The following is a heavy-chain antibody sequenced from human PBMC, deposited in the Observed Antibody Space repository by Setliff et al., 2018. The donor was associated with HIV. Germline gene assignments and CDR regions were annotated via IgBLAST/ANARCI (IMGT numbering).Heavy chain of an antibody. V-gene: IGHV3-11*04. J-gene: IGHJ6*03. CDR3: ARGMNYDYMDV. CDR1: GFTFTDYF. Sequence: PGESLRLSCAASGFTFTDYFMSWIRQAPGKGLEWVSHISSSGITIYYADSVKGRFTISRDNAKNSLYLQMNSLRAEETAVYYCARGMNYDYMDVWGKGTTVTVSS. CDR2: ISSSGITI. D-gene: IGHD2-8*01.